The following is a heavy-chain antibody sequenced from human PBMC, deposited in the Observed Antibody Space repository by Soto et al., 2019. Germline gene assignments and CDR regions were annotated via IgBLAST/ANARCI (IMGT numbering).Heavy chain of an antibody. CDR3: ARDRGWTYYFDY. D-gene: IGHD6-19*01. V-gene: IGHV3-23*01. Sequence: GGSLRFSCATSGFPFRNYAMSWVRQTPGKGLEWVSAIDGSGDSTYYADSVKGRFTISRDNSGNTLYLQMDSLRAEDTAVYFCARDRGWTYYFDYWGQGALVTVSS. J-gene: IGHJ4*02. CDR2: IDGSGDST. CDR1: GFPFRNYA.